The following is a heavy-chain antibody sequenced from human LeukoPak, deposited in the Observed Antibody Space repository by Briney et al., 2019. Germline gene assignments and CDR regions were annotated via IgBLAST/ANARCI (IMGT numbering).Heavy chain of an antibody. CDR2: IYHSGST. V-gene: IGHV4-4*02. Sequence: SETLSLTCAVSGGSISSSNWWSWVRQPPGKGLEWIGEIYHSGSTNYNPSLKSRVTISVDTSKNQFSLKLSSVTAADTAVYYCARAVAGTVGWFDPWGQGTLVTVSS. J-gene: IGHJ5*02. CDR1: GGSISSSNW. CDR3: ARAVAGTVGWFDP. D-gene: IGHD6-19*01.